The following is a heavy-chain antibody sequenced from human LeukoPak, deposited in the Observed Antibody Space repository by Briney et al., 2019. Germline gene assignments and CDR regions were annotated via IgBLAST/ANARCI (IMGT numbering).Heavy chain of an antibody. Sequence: GGSLRLSCAASGFTFSSYAMSWVRQAPGKGLEWVANIKQDGSERFYVDSVKGRFTISRDNAKNSLYLQMNSLRAEDTAVYYCARGYINPNWFDPWGQGTLVTVSS. CDR3: ARGYINPNWFDP. CDR2: IKQDGSER. D-gene: IGHD5-24*01. CDR1: GFTFSSYA. J-gene: IGHJ5*02. V-gene: IGHV3-7*05.